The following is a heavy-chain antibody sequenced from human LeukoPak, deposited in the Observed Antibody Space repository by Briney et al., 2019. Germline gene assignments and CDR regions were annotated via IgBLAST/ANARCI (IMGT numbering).Heavy chain of an antibody. J-gene: IGHJ5*02. CDR3: ARDLALGWFDR. CDR2: IIPILGIA. D-gene: IGHD3-16*02. V-gene: IGHV1-69*04. CDR1: GGTFSSYA. Sequence: GSSVKVSCKASGGTFSSYAISWVRQAPGQGLEWMGRIIPILGIANYAQKFQGRVTITADKSTSTAYMELSSLRSEDTAVYYCARDLALGWFDRWGQGTLVTVSS.